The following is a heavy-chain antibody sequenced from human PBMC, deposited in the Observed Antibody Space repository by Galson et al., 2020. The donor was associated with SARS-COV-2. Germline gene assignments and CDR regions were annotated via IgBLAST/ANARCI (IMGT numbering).Heavy chain of an antibody. Sequence: GGSLRLSCAASGFTFSDYYMTWIRQAPGKGLEWVSYISTNGDTVYYADSVKGRFTISRDNANSLSLQMDSLRAEDTAVYYCARLRGTLVRGVTYPYYNYYYMDVWGNGTTVTVSS. CDR3: ARLRGTLVRGVTYPYYNYYYMDV. CDR2: ISTNGDTV. V-gene: IGHV3-11*01. J-gene: IGHJ6*03. D-gene: IGHD3-10*01. CDR1: GFTFSDYY.